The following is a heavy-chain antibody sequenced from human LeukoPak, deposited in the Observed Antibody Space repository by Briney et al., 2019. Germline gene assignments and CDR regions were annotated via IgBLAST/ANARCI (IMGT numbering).Heavy chain of an antibody. D-gene: IGHD3-3*01. CDR1: GYTFTSHA. CDR3: ARDLVLRFLEWPRENWFDP. V-gene: IGHV1-3*01. J-gene: IGHJ5*02. CDR2: INDGNGNT. Sequence: ASVKVSCKASGYTFTSHAIHWVRQAPGQRLEWMGWINDGNGNTKYSQKFQGRVAITRDTSASTAYMELSSLRSEDTAVYYCARDLVLRFLEWPRENWFDPWGQGTLVTVSS.